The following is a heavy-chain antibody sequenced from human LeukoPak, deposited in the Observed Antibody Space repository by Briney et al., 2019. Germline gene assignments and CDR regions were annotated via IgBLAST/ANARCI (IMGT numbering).Heavy chain of an antibody. D-gene: IGHD3-10*01. J-gene: IGHJ1*01. Sequence: PSETLSLTCAVSGGSISSGGYSWSWIRQPPGKGLEWIGYIYHSGSTYYNSSLKSRVTISVDRSKNQYSLKLSSVTAADTAVYYCAATRTYYYGSGSYYTPAEYFQHWGQGTLVTVSS. V-gene: IGHV4-30-2*01. CDR2: IYHSGST. CDR3: AATRTYYYGSGSYYTPAEYFQH. CDR1: GGSISSGGYS.